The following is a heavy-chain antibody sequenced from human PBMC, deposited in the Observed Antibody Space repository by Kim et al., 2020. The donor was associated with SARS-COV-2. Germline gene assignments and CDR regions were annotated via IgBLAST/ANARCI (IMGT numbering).Heavy chain of an antibody. D-gene: IGHD6-13*01. CDR1: GFSLSNVW. CDR3: TTQRNGGNVAAAGSMDY. J-gene: IGHJ4*02. Sequence: GGSLRLSCAASGFSLSNVWMSWVRQAPGKGLEWVGRIKSRNDGGTADYAAAVKGRFTMSSDDSENTLYLQVNSLKTEDTGLYYCTTQRNGGNVAAAGSMDYWGQGALVIVSS. V-gene: IGHV3-15*01. CDR2: IKSRNDGGTA.